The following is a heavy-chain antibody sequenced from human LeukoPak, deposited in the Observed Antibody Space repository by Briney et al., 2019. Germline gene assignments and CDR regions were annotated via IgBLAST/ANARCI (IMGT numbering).Heavy chain of an antibody. CDR2: ITSSGYDT. Sequence: GGSLRLSCAASGFTFSTYAMSWVRQAPGKGLELVSSITSSGYDTYCRDSVKGRFTISRDNSENTRYLQMNSLRPEDTAMYYCAKDSRETLAGTEDYWGRGTLVTVSS. CDR3: AKDSRETLAGTEDY. D-gene: IGHD6-19*01. J-gene: IGHJ4*02. V-gene: IGHV3-23*01. CDR1: GFTFSTYA.